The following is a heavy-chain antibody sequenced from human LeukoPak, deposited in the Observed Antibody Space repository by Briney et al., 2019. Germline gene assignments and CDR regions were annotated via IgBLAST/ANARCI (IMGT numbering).Heavy chain of an antibody. CDR2: IIPIFGTA. CDR1: GGTFSRYA. D-gene: IGHD2-15*01. Sequence: VASVEVSCKASGGTFSRYAINWVRQAPGQGLEWMGGIIPIFGTANYAQKFQSRVTITADGSASTAYMELSSLRSEDTAVYYCARSRGSCYSCGDYWGQGTLVTVSS. CDR3: ARSRGSCYSCGDY. V-gene: IGHV1-69*13. J-gene: IGHJ4*02.